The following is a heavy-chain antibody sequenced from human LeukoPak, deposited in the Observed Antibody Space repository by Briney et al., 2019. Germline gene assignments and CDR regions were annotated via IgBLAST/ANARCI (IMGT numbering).Heavy chain of an antibody. J-gene: IGHJ4*02. CDR3: ARRSSNWYVFDY. CDR1: GGSFSGYY. CDR2: INHSGST. V-gene: IGHV4-34*01. D-gene: IGHD6-13*01. Sequence: SETLSLTCAVYGGSFSGYYWSWIRQPPGKGLEWIGEINHSGSTNYNPSLKSRVTISVDTSKNQFSLKLSSVTAADTAIYYCARRSSNWYVFDYWGQGTLVTVSS.